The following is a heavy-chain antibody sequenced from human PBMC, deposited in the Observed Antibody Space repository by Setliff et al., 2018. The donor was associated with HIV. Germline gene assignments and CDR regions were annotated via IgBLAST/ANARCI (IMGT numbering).Heavy chain of an antibody. CDR3: ARVRYCSGGSCYGGEYWFDP. CDR2: IIPILGIA. Sequence: SVKVSCKASGGTFSSYTISWVRQAPGQGLEWMGRIIPILGIANYAQKFQGRVTITADKSTSTAYMELSSLRSEETAVYYCARVRYCSGGSCYGGEYWFDPWGQGTLVTVSS. D-gene: IGHD2-15*01. V-gene: IGHV1-69*02. J-gene: IGHJ5*02. CDR1: GGTFSSYT.